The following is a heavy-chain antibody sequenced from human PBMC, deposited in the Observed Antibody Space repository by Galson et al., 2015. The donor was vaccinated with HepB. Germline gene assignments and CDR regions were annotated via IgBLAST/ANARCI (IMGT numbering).Heavy chain of an antibody. D-gene: IGHD2-8*01. V-gene: IGHV3-30*04. CDR3: VRDGIVLMVYDKLQY. Sequence: SLRLSCAASGFIFSNYAMHWVRQAPGKGLEWVAVISYDGSYEYHADSVKGRFTISRDNSKNTLYLQMSSLRADDTAVYYCVRDGIVLMVYDKLQYWGQGTLVTVSS. J-gene: IGHJ4*02. CDR2: ISYDGSYE. CDR1: GFIFSNYA.